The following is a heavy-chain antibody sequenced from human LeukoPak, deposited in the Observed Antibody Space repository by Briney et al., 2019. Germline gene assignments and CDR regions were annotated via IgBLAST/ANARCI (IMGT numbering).Heavy chain of an antibody. CDR3: AKAASKRTDYGDYAFYYYMDV. V-gene: IGHV3-23*01. CDR2: ISTSGGST. J-gene: IGHJ6*03. D-gene: IGHD4-17*01. CDR1: GFTFNNYA. Sequence: GVSLRLSCAASGFTFNNYAMQWVRQAPGKGLEWVSAISTSGGSTYYADSVKGRFTISRDDSKNTLYLQMNSLRAEDTAVYYCAKAASKRTDYGDYAFYYYMDVWGKGTTVTISS.